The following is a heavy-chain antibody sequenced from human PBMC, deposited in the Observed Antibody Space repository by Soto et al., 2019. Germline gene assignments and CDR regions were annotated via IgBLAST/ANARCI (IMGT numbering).Heavy chain of an antibody. J-gene: IGHJ5*02. D-gene: IGHD5-12*01. CDR2: INPNSGGT. Sequence: ASVKVSCKASGYTFTGYYMHWVRQAPGQGLEWMGWINPNSGGTNYAQKFQGRVTMTRDTSISTAYMELSRLRSDDTAVYYCARDQVRYSGYVGGWFDPWGQGPLVSVSS. V-gene: IGHV1-2*02. CDR3: ARDQVRYSGYVGGWFDP. CDR1: GYTFTGYY.